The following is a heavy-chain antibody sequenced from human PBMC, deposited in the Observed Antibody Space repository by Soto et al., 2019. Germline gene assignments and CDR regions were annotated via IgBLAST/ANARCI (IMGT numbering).Heavy chain of an antibody. D-gene: IGHD6-19*01. CDR3: ARDRVVGIAVAGYYYYYGMDV. Sequence: GGSLRLSCAASGFTFSSYWMHWVRQAPRKGLVWVSRINSDGSSTSYADSVKGRFTISRDNAKNTLYLQMNSLRAEDTAVYYCARDRVVGIAVAGYYYYYGMDVWGQGTTVTVSS. CDR1: GFTFSSYW. CDR2: INSDGSST. V-gene: IGHV3-74*01. J-gene: IGHJ6*02.